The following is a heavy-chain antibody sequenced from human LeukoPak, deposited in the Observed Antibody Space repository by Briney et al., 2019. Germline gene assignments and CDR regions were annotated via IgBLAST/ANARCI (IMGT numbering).Heavy chain of an antibody. CDR3: ARDSNGRPGCV. CDR2: ITGSGTTK. CDR1: GFTFSDYY. D-gene: IGHD6-19*01. Sequence: GGSLRLSCAASGFTFSDYYMSWTRQAPGKGLEWVSYITGSGTTKYYADSVKGRFTISRDNAKNSLYLQMNSLRVEDTAVYYCARDSNGRPGCVWGRGTLVTVSS. V-gene: IGHV3-11*01. J-gene: IGHJ4*02.